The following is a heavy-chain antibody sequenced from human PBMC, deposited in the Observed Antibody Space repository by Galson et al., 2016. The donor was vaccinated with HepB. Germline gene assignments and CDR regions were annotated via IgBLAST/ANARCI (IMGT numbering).Heavy chain of an antibody. V-gene: IGHV1-18*01. D-gene: IGHD3-10*01. Sequence: SVKVSCKASGYTFTSYGISWVRQAPGQGLEWMGWISAYNGNTNYAQKLQGRVTMTTDTSTSTAYMELRSLRYDDTAVYYCARGMSGSGNYYDGMDVWDQGTTVTVSS. CDR2: ISAYNGNT. CDR3: ARGMSGSGNYYDGMDV. J-gene: IGHJ6*02. CDR1: GYTFTSYG.